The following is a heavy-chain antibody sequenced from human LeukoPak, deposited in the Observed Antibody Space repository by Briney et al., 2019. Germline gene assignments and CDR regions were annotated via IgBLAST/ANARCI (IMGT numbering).Heavy chain of an antibody. Sequence: ASVKVSCKVSGYTLTELSMHWVRQAPGKGLEWMGGFDPEDGETIYAQKFQGRVTMTEDTSTDTAYMELSSLRSEDTAVYYCAHAGIVGASRWASRAFDIWGQGTMVTVSS. CDR3: AHAGIVGASRWASRAFDI. J-gene: IGHJ3*02. CDR2: FDPEDGET. D-gene: IGHD1-26*01. V-gene: IGHV1-24*01. CDR1: GYTLTELS.